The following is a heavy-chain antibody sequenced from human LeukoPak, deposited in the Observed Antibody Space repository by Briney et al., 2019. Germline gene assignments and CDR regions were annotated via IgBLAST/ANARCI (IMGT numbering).Heavy chain of an antibody. V-gene: IGHV3-30*02. J-gene: IGHJ4*02. CDR2: IRYDRSHK. D-gene: IGHD3-10*01. CDR3: ANDYGSGSLYYFDY. Sequence: GGSLRLSCAASVFTLSTYGMHWVRQAPGPEVEWVAFIRYDRSHKYYAESVKRRFTSSRENSKNTLYVQMNSLRAGDTAVYYCANDYGSGSLYYFDYWGQGTLVTVSS. CDR1: VFTLSTYG.